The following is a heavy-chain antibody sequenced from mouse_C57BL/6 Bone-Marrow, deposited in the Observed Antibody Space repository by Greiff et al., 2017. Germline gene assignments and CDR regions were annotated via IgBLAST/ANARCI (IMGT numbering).Heavy chain of an antibody. J-gene: IGHJ2*01. V-gene: IGHV5-6*02. D-gene: IGHD2-4*01. Sequence: DVMLVESGGDLVKPGGSLKLSCAASGFTFSSYGMSWVRQTPDKRLEWVATISSGGSYTYYPDSVKGRFTISRDNAKNTLYLQMSSLKSEDTAMYYCARHGGLRPRDYWGQGTTLTVSS. CDR1: GFTFSSYG. CDR2: ISSGGSYT. CDR3: ARHGGLRPRDY.